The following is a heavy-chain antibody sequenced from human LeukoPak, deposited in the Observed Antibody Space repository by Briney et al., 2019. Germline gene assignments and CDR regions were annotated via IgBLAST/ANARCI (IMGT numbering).Heavy chain of an antibody. CDR3: ARVCRGGSCSATKFDY. J-gene: IGHJ4*02. Sequence: SETLSLTCTVSGGSISSYYWSWIRQPPGKGLEWIGYIYYSGSTNYNPSLKSRVTISVDTSKNQFSLKLSSVTAADTAVYYCARVCRGGSCSATKFDYWGQGTLVTVSS. CDR2: IYYSGST. V-gene: IGHV4-59*12. CDR1: GGSISSYY. D-gene: IGHD2-15*01.